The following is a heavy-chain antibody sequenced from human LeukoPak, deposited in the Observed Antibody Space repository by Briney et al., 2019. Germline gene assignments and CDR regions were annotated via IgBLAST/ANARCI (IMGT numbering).Heavy chain of an antibody. CDR2: ISAYNGNT. CDR1: GYTFTSYG. D-gene: IGHD3-10*01. J-gene: IGHJ6*02. Sequence: ASVKVSCKASGYTFTSYGISWVRQAPGQGLEWMGWISAYNGNTNYAQKLQGRVTMTTDTSTSTAYMELRSLRSDDTAVYYCARINYYGSGSYVYYYYGMDVWGQGTTVTVSS. CDR3: ARINYYGSGSYVYYYYGMDV. V-gene: IGHV1-18*01.